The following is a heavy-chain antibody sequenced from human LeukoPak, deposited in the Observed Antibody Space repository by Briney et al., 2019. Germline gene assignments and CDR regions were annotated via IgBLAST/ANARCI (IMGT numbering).Heavy chain of an antibody. CDR1: GFTFSSYG. V-gene: IGHV3-33*01. D-gene: IGHD1-26*01. Sequence: GGSLRLSCAASGFTFSSYGMHWVRQAPGKELEWVAVIWYDGSNKYYADSVKGRFIISRDNSKNTLYLQINSFGPRDTSVYYWERELGRVGAFDIWGQGTMVTVSS. J-gene: IGHJ3*02. CDR3: ERELGRVGAFDI. CDR2: IWYDGSNK.